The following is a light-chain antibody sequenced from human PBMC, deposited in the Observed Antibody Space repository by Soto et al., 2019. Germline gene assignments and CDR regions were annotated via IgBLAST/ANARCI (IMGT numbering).Light chain of an antibody. CDR3: QQRSNWPIT. Sequence: EIVLTQSPASLSLSPGERATLSCRASQSVRGYLAWYQQKPGQAPRLLIYDASNRATGIPARFSGSGSGTDFTLTFSSLEPEDFAIYYCQQRSNWPITFGQGTRLEIK. CDR2: DAS. CDR1: QSVRGY. V-gene: IGKV3-11*01. J-gene: IGKJ5*01.